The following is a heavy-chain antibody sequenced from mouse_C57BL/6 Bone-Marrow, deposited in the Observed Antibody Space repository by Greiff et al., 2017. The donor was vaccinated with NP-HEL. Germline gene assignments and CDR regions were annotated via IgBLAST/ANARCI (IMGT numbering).Heavy chain of an antibody. V-gene: IGHV1-52*01. J-gene: IGHJ2*01. CDR3: ARRSFYYFDY. CDR1: GYTFTSYG. Sequence: QVQLQQSGAELARPGASVKLSCKASGYTFTSYGISWVKQRPIQGLEWIGNIDPSDSETHYTQQFKDQATLTVDKSSSTAYMQLSSLTSEDSAVDYCARRSFYYFDYWGQGTTLTVSS. CDR2: IDPSDSET.